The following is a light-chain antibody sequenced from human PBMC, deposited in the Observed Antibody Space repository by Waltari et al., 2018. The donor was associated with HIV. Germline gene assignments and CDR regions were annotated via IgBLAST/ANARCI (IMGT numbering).Light chain of an antibody. J-gene: IGLJ3*02. CDR1: SSDVGGYNY. CDR2: DVS. CDR3: SSDTSSSTLV. Sequence: QSALTQPASMSGSPGQSITISCTGTSSDVGGYNYVSWYQQHPGKAPKFMIYDVSNRPLGVSNRFSGSKSGNTASLTISGLQAEDEADYYCSSDTSSSTLVFGGGTKLTVL. V-gene: IGLV2-14*01.